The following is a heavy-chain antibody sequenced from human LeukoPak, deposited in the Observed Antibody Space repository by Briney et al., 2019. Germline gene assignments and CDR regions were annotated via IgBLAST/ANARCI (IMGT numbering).Heavy chain of an antibody. Sequence: ASVKVSCKASGYTFTSYGISWVRQAPGQWLEWMGWISAYNGNTNYAQKFQGRVTITWDASISTAYMDLSSLRSEDTAVYYCARVGYSNSYDYWGQGTLVTVSS. CDR1: GYTFTSYG. J-gene: IGHJ4*02. CDR2: ISAYNGNT. V-gene: IGHV1-18*01. D-gene: IGHD4-11*01. CDR3: ARVGYSNSYDY.